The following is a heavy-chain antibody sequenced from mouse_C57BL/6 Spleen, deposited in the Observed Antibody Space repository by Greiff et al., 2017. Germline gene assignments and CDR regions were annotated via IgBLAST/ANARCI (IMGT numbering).Heavy chain of an antibody. CDR2: ISYDGSN. D-gene: IGHD2-3*01. V-gene: IGHV3-6*01. J-gene: IGHJ2*01. Sequence: VQLQQSGPGLVKPSQSLSLTCSVTGYSITSGYYWNWIRQFPGNKLEWMGYISYDGSNNYNPSLKNRISITRDTSKNQFFLKLNSVTTEDTATYYCARGDGPLDYWGQGTTLTVSS. CDR3: ARGDGPLDY. CDR1: GYSITSGYY.